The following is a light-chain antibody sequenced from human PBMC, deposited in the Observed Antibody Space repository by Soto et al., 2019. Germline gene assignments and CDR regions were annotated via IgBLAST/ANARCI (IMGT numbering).Light chain of an antibody. CDR3: TSYASGSSHVV. V-gene: IGLV2-14*01. Sequence: QSVLTQPASVSGSPGQSITLSCTGTSSDIGGYDYVSWYQRHPGKAPKLIIYDVNTRPSGVSNRFSGSKSGNTASLTISGRQDEDESDYYCTSYASGSSHVVFGGGTKLTVL. CDR2: DVN. J-gene: IGLJ2*01. CDR1: SSDIGGYDY.